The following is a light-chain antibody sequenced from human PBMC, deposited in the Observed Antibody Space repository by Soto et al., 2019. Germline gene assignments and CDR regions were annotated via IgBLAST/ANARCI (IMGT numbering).Light chain of an antibody. J-gene: IGLJ2*01. Sequence: QAVVTQPPSASGTPGQTGTISFAGSSSNIGLNDVHWYRQLSGTAPQILIYDTNQQATGVPDRFSGSRSGTSASLAIHGLQSEDEADYHCAAWDDSLNGPVFGGGTKLTV. CDR1: SSNIGLND. V-gene: IGLV1-44*01. CDR2: DTN. CDR3: AAWDDSLNGPV.